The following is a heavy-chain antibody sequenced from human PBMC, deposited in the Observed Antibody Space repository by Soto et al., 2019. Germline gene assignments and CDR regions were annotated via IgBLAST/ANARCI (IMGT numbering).Heavy chain of an antibody. V-gene: IGHV4-39*07. CDR2: VFHNGAA. Sequence: SETLSLTCTVSGVSIRSSLYYWVWIRQTPEKGLEFIGSVFHNGAAHYIPSLKSRVTISVDTSKNQFSLKLSSVTAADTAVYYCARVLVRGVITYYYYYGMDVWGQGTTVTVSS. CDR1: GVSIRSSLYY. J-gene: IGHJ6*02. CDR3: ARVLVRGVITYYYYYGMDV. D-gene: IGHD3-10*01.